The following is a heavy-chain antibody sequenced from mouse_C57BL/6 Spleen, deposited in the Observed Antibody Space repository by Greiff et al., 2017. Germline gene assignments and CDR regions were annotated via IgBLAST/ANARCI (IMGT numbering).Heavy chain of an antibody. Sequence: EVQLKESGPGLVKPSQSLSLTCSVTGYSITSGYYWNWIRQFPGNKLEWMGYISYDGSNNYNPSLQNRISITRDTSKNQFCLRLNSVPTEDTATYYCARGDYYGSSSHFDYWGQGTTLTVSS. J-gene: IGHJ2*01. V-gene: IGHV3-6*01. CDR3: ARGDYYGSSSHFDY. CDR2: ISYDGSN. CDR1: GYSITSGYY. D-gene: IGHD1-1*01.